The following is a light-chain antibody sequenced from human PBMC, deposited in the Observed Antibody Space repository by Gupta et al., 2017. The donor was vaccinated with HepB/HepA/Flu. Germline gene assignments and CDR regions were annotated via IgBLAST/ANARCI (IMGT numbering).Light chain of an antibody. CDR1: SSDVGAYVS. Sequence: QSALTQPASVSASPGQSITISCIGPSSDVGAYVSVSWSQQSPGNVPKLIIYDVSKRPPGVSVRFSGSTSGYTASLTISGLQTEDEATYYCSSFTTVSTVVFGGGTKLTVL. J-gene: IGLJ2*01. CDR3: SSFTTVSTVV. CDR2: DVS. V-gene: IGLV2-14*01.